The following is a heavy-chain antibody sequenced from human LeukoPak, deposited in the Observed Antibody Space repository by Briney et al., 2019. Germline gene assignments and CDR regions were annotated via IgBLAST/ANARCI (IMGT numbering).Heavy chain of an antibody. V-gene: IGHV4-30-2*01. CDR1: GGSISSGGYS. J-gene: IGHJ6*02. D-gene: IGHD2-2*01. Sequence: SQTLSLTCAVSGGSISSGGYSWSWIRQPPGKGLEWIGYVYHSGSTYYNPSLKSRVTISVDRSKNQFSLKLSSVTAADTAVYYCARGPQVVVVPAAYYYYYGMDVWGQGTTVTVSS. CDR3: ARGPQVVVVPAAYYYYYGMDV. CDR2: VYHSGST.